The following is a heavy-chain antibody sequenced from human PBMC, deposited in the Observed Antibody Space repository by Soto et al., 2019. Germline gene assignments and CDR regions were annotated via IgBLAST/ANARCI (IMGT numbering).Heavy chain of an antibody. CDR1: GFTFSSYA. J-gene: IGHJ5*02. V-gene: IGHV3-21*01. Sequence: GGSLRLSCAASGFTFSSYAMIWVRQAPGKGLEWVSSISSSSSYIYYADSVKGRFTISRDNAKNSLYLQMNSLRAEDTAVYYCARDKVPYSSSWNNWFDPWGQGTLVTVSS. CDR3: ARDKVPYSSSWNNWFDP. D-gene: IGHD6-13*01. CDR2: ISSSSSYI.